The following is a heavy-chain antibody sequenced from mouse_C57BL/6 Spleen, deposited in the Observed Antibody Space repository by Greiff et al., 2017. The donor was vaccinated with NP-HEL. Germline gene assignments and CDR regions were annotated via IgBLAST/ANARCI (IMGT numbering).Heavy chain of an antibody. CDR3: ARLGQLRSYYFDY. CDR1: GFTFSSYG. Sequence: EVQRVESGGDLVKPGGSLKLSCAASGFTFSSYGMSWVRQTPDKRLEWVATISSGGSYTYYPDSVKGRFTISRDNAKNTLYLQMSSLKSEDTAMYYCARLGQLRSYYFDYWGQGTTLTVSS. CDR2: ISSGGSYT. V-gene: IGHV5-6*01. D-gene: IGHD3-2*02. J-gene: IGHJ2*01.